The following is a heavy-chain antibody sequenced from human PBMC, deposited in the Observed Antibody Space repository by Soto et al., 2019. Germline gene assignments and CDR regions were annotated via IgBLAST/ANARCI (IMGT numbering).Heavy chain of an antibody. CDR2: IYQSGVT. CDR1: GDSYSISTYS. J-gene: IGHJ5*01. D-gene: IGHD6-13*01. V-gene: IGHV4-30-2*01. CDR3: AREGAYSRGWFDP. Sequence: PSETLSLTCNMSGDSYSISTYSWSWIRQPPGKALQWIGFIYQSGVTSYNPSLASRVSISLDRSNNQFSLKLSSVTAADTAVYYCAREGAYSRGWFDPWGQGTMVTVSS.